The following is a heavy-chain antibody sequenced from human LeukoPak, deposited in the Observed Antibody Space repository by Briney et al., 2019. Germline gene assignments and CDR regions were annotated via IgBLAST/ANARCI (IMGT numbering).Heavy chain of an antibody. Sequence: QSGGSLRLSCAASGFTFSSYDIHWVRQAAGEGLEWVSAIGSGGDPFYAGSVKGRFTISRENAKNSLCLQMNSLRAGDTAVYYCARGTSSGFDYWGQGTLVTVSS. CDR3: ARGTSSGFDY. J-gene: IGHJ4*02. CDR2: IGSGGDP. V-gene: IGHV3-13*05. CDR1: GFTFSSYD. D-gene: IGHD6-19*01.